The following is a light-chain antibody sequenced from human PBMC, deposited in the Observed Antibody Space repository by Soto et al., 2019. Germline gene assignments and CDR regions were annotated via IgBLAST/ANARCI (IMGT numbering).Light chain of an antibody. J-gene: IGLJ1*01. CDR3: SSFTSGFTYV. V-gene: IGLV2-14*03. CDR1: SSDFDGFTK. Sequence: QSELTQPASVSGSPGQSIAISCTGTSSDFDGFTKVSWYQHHPDKAPKLMMYDVTNRPSGVSDRFSGSKSGNTASLTISGLQAEDEADYYCSSFTSGFTYVFGSGTKVTVL. CDR2: DVT.